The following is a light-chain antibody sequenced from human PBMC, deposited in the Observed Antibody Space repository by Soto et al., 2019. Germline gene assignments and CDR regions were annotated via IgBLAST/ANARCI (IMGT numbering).Light chain of an antibody. CDR2: DAS. J-gene: IGKJ5*01. CDR1: QDISNS. Sequence: DIQMTQSPSSLSASVGDRVTISCQASQDISNSLNWYQQKPGKAPMLLLYDASHLETGVLSRISGSGSGTDFTFTISSLQPEDIATYYCQQSDNLPITFGQGTRLEIK. CDR3: QQSDNLPIT. V-gene: IGKV1-33*01.